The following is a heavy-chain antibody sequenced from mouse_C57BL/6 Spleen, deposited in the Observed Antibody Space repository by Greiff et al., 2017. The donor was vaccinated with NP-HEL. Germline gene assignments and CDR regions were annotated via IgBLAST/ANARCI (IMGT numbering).Heavy chain of an antibody. CDR3: ARSGSSYYAMDY. D-gene: IGHD1-1*01. Sequence: QVQLQQSGAELVRPGASVKLSCKASGYTFTDYYINWVKQRPGQGLEWIARIYPGSGNTYYNEKFKGKATLTAEKSSSTAYMQLSSLTSEDSAVYFCARSGSSYYAMDYWGQGTSVTDSS. CDR2: IYPGSGNT. CDR1: GYTFTDYY. V-gene: IGHV1-76*01. J-gene: IGHJ4*01.